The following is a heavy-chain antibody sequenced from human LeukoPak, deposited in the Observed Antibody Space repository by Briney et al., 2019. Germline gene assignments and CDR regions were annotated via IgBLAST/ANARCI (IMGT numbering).Heavy chain of an antibody. CDR2: ISSSSSTI. CDR1: GFTFGSYS. CDR3: ARALFTHQSFDAFDI. D-gene: IGHD2-2*01. Sequence: GGSLRLSCAASGFTFGSYSMNWVRQAPGKGLEWVSYISSSSSTIYYADSVKGRFTISRDNAKNSLYLQMNSLRAEDTAVYYCARALFTHQSFDAFDIWGQGTMVTVSS. V-gene: IGHV3-48*01. J-gene: IGHJ3*02.